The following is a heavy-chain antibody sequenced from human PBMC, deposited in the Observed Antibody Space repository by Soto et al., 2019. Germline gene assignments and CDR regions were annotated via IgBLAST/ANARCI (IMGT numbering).Heavy chain of an antibody. V-gene: IGHV1-18*01. CDR1: GYTFTSYS. CDR3: ARDGYDNIVLMVYADTFDI. CDR2: ISAYNGNT. Sequence: SVKVSCKTSGYTFTSYSSSWVRQAPGQGLEWMGWISAYNGNTNYAQRLQGRVTMTTDTSTSTAYMELRSLRSDDTAVYYCARDGYDNIVLMVYADTFDIWG. J-gene: IGHJ3*02. D-gene: IGHD2-8*01.